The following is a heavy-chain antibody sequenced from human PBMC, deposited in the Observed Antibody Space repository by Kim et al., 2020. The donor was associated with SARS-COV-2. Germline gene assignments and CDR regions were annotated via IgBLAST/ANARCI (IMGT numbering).Heavy chain of an antibody. Sequence: GGSLRLSCAASGFIFSNYAMTWVRQAPGKGLEWVSTIRGSGATTDYADSVKGRFTISRDNSKNTLSLQMNSLRAEDTAVYYCAKVGPTNRLVFDYWGHVAPVTLS. D-gene: IGHD1-26*01. J-gene: IGHJ4*01. CDR1: GFIFSNYA. CDR2: IRGSGATT. CDR3: AKVGPTNRLVFDY. V-gene: IGHV3-23*01.